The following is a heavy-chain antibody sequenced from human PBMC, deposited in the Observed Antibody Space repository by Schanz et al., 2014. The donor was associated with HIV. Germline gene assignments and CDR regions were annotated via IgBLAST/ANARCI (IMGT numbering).Heavy chain of an antibody. CDR1: GGTLSNYA. V-gene: IGHV1-69*01. Sequence: QVQLVQSGAEVKKTGSPVKVSCKAFGGTLSNYAISWVRQAPGQGLEWMGGLIPIFGTPNYAQKFQGRVTITADESTDTAYMELRSLRSEDTAVYYCASLVGATGLELDYWGQGTLVTVSS. CDR2: LIPIFGTP. D-gene: IGHD1-26*01. CDR3: ASLVGATGLELDY. J-gene: IGHJ4*02.